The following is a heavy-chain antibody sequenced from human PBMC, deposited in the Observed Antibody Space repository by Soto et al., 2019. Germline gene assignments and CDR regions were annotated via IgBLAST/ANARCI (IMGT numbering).Heavy chain of an antibody. CDR1: GYTFTNYY. D-gene: IGHD1-26*01. CDR2: INPSTGST. Sequence: ASVKFSCKASGYTFTNYYIHWVRQAPGQGLEWMGIINPSTGSTTYAQKFQGRVTMTEDTSTDTAYMELSSLRSEDTAVYYCASGIIVGAPPTCFDLWGRGTLVTVSS. CDR3: ASGIIVGAPPTCFDL. V-gene: IGHV1-46*01. J-gene: IGHJ2*01.